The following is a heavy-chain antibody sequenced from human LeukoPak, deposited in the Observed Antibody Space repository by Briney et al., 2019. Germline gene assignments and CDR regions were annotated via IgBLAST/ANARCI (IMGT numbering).Heavy chain of an antibody. CDR2: INHSGST. CDR1: GGSFSGYY. D-gene: IGHD3-10*01. Sequence: SETLSLTCAVYGGSFSGYYWSWICQPPGKGLEWIGEINHSGSTNYNPSLKSRVTISVDTSKNQFSLKLSSVTAADTAVYYCARDKAMVRGYYYYYMDVWGKGTTVTISS. J-gene: IGHJ6*03. V-gene: IGHV4-34*01. CDR3: ARDKAMVRGYYYYYMDV.